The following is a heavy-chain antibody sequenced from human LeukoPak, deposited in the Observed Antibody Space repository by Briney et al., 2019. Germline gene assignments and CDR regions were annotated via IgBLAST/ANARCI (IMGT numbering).Heavy chain of an antibody. V-gene: IGHV4-59*08. Sequence: SETLSLTCTVSGGSISSYYWSWIRQPPGKGLERIGYISYSGSPNYKASLMSRITMSVDMSKNHISLRLTSVTAADTAVYYCVGHQGSSTYDYWGQGILVTVSS. CDR2: ISYSGSP. D-gene: IGHD2/OR15-2a*01. CDR1: GGSISSYY. CDR3: VGHQGSSTYDY. J-gene: IGHJ4*02.